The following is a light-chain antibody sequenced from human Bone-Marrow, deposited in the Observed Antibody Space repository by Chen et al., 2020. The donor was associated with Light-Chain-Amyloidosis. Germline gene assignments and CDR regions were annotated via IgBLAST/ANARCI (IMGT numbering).Light chain of an antibody. CDR1: NIGSTS. J-gene: IGLJ3*02. Sequence: SYVLTQPSSVSVAPGQTATIACGGNNIGSTSVHWYEQTPGQAPLLVVYDDSDRPSGIPERLSGSKSGTTSTLTIGRVEAGDEADYYRQVWESSSDRPVFGGGTKLTVL. CDR2: DDS. CDR3: QVWESSSDRPV. V-gene: IGLV3-21*02.